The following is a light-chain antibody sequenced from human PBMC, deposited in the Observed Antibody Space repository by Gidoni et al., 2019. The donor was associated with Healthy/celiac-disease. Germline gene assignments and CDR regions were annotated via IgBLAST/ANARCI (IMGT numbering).Light chain of an antibody. V-gene: IGLV3-1*01. Sequence: SYELTQPPSVSVSPGQTASITCSGDKLGDKYACWSQQKPGQSPVLVIYQDSKRPSGIPGRFSGSNSGNTATLTIRGTQAMDEADYYCQAWDSSTAGVFGGGTKLTVL. CDR3: QAWDSSTAGV. CDR2: QDS. CDR1: KLGDKY. J-gene: IGLJ2*01.